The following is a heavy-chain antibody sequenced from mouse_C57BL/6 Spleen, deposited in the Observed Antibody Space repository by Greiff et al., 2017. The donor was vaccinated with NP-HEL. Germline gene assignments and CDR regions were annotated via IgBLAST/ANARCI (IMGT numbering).Heavy chain of an antibody. V-gene: IGHV1-69*01. CDR1: GYTFTSYW. J-gene: IGHJ3*01. D-gene: IGHD1-1*01. Sequence: VQLQQSGAELVMPGASVKLSCKASGYTFTSYWMHWVKQRPGQGLEWIGEIDPSDSYTNYNQKFKGKSTLTVDKSSSTAYMQLSSLTSEDSAVYYCARGGTVVATPFAYWGQGTLVTVSA. CDR2: IDPSDSYT. CDR3: ARGGTVVATPFAY.